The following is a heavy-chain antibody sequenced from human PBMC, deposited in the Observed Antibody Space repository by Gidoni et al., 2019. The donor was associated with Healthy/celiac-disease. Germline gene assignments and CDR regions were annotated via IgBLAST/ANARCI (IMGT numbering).Heavy chain of an antibody. J-gene: IGHJ4*02. Sequence: QVQLVQSGAEVKKPGASVKVSCKASGYTSTSYYMHWVRQAPGQGLEWLGIINPSGGSTSYAQKFQGRVTMTRDTSTSTVYMELSSLRSEDTAVYYCARVAGTTRKELDYWGQGTLVTVSS. CDR2: INPSGGST. V-gene: IGHV1-46*01. CDR3: ARVAGTTRKELDY. D-gene: IGHD1-7*01. CDR1: GYTSTSYY.